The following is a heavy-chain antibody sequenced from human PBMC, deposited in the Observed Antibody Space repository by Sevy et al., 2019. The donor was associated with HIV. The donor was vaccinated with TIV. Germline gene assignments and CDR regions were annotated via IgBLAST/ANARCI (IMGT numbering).Heavy chain of an antibody. Sequence: GWSLRLSCAASGFTFSSYAMHWVRQAPGKGLEWVAVISYDGSNKYYADSVKGRFTISRDNSKNTLYLQMNSLRAEDTAVYYCARKRGYCSGGSCYLRGAFDIWGQGTMVTVSS. D-gene: IGHD2-15*01. CDR3: ARKRGYCSGGSCYLRGAFDI. CDR1: GFTFSSYA. J-gene: IGHJ3*02. V-gene: IGHV3-30-3*01. CDR2: ISYDGSNK.